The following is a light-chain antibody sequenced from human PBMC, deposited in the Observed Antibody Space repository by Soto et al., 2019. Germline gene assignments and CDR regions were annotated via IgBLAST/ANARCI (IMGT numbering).Light chain of an antibody. J-gene: IGKJ1*01. Sequence: SQLTQSPAYVASSKGYRPTIPSRXIQTISTWMAWYQQKPGKAPKLLVYDASTLQSGVASRFSGSGSGTVFILILSGLQPDDSATYHCKQYTTSNTPWMFSQGTKVDIK. CDR3: KQYTTSNTPWM. CDR2: DAS. V-gene: IGKV1-5*01. CDR1: QTISTW.